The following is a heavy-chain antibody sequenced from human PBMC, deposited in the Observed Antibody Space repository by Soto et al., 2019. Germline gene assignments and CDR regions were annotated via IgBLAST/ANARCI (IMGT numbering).Heavy chain of an antibody. CDR1: GVTFSSYG. CDR3: ASDIATVTTSASAGANDWYFDL. D-gene: IGHD4-17*01. J-gene: IGHJ2*01. Sequence: EVQLVASVGGLVQPGGSLRRSCAASGVTFSSYGLSWVRQAPGKRLEWVANINQHGSEKYYVDSVKGRFTISRDNAKNSLYLQMNSLRAEDTAVYYCASDIATVTTSASAGANDWYFDLWGRGTLVTVAA. CDR2: INQHGSEK. V-gene: IGHV3-7*01.